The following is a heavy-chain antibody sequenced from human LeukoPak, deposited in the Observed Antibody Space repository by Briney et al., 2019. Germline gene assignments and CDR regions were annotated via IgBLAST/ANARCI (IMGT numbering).Heavy chain of an antibody. CDR2: ISTTGST. V-gene: IGHV4-4*09. D-gene: IGHD3-10*01. Sequence: PSETLSLTCTVSGTSISRHYWSWLRQSAGLGLEWLGYISTTGSTTYNPSLEGRVAMSEDTSQNQLSLTLSSVTAADPAVYFCARQDGLWVAALGGWFDFWGQGIQVTVSS. CDR1: GTSISRHY. CDR3: ARQDGLWVAALGGWFDF. J-gene: IGHJ5*01.